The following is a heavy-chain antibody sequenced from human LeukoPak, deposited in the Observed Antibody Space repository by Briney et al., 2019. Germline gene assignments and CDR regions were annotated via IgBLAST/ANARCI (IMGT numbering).Heavy chain of an antibody. CDR2: INPNSGGT. CDR1: GYTFTDYY. Sequence: ASVKVSCKASGYTFTDYYIHWVRQAPGQGLEWMGRINPNSGGTNYAQKFQGRFTMTRDTSISTAYMELRRLRSDDTAVYYCARDFERPDYWGQGTLVTVSS. CDR3: ARDFERPDY. V-gene: IGHV1-2*06. J-gene: IGHJ4*02.